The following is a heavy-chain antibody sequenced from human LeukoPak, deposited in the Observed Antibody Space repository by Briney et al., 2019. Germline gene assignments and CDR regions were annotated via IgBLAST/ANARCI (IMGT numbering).Heavy chain of an antibody. J-gene: IGHJ3*02. CDR3: ARSVVPAAIDGDAFDI. CDR1: GFTFSSYA. Sequence: GGSLRLPCAASGFTFSSYAMHWVRQAPGKGLEWVAVISYDGSNKYYADSVKGRFTISRDNSKNTLYLQMNSLRAEDTAVYYCARSVVPAAIDGDAFDIWGQGTMVTVSS. D-gene: IGHD2-2*02. V-gene: IGHV3-30-3*01. CDR2: ISYDGSNK.